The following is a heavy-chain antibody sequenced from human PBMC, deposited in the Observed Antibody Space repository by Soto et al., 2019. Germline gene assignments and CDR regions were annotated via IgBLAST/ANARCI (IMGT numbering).Heavy chain of an antibody. J-gene: IGHJ5*02. D-gene: IGHD1-26*01. Sequence: QVQLQESGPGLVKPSETLSLTCAVSGYSISSGYYWGWIRQPPGKGLEWIGSIYHSGSTYYNPSLKSRVTISVDTSKNQFSLKLSSVTAADTAVYYCARESTTPGLGWFDPWGQGTLVTVSS. V-gene: IGHV4-38-2*02. CDR2: IYHSGST. CDR1: GYSISSGYY. CDR3: ARESTTPGLGWFDP.